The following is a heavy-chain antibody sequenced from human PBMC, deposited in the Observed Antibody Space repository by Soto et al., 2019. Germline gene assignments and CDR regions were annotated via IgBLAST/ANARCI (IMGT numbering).Heavy chain of an antibody. CDR1: GYTFTNYH. V-gene: IGHV1-46*03. CDR3: ARAVDDSSDYFFTFDY. D-gene: IGHD3-22*01. Sequence: GASVKVSCKASGYTFTNYHIHWVRQAPGQGLEWMGIINPSGGSTSYAQKFQGRVTMTRDTSTSTVYMELSSLRSEDTAVYYCARAVDDSSDYFFTFDYWGQGTLVTVSS. J-gene: IGHJ4*02. CDR2: INPSGGST.